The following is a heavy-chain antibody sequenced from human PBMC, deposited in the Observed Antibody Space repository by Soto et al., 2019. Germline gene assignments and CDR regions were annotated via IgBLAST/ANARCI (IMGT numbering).Heavy chain of an antibody. V-gene: IGHV1-18*01. D-gene: IGHD2-2*01. CDR3: ARTPPPSGYGYSSSCQNWSDH. CDR1: GFIFTHYG. CDR2: VSAFNGNN. J-gene: IGHJ5*02. Sequence: QVQLEQSAAEVKQPWASVKVSCKAAGFIFTHYGFSWVRQDPGQGLELVGGVSAFNGNNYHAQSFHDRVTLTTDPSTSTVYMDLTNLKSDDTAMYYCARTPPPSGYGYSSSCQNWSDHWGQGTLVTVSS.